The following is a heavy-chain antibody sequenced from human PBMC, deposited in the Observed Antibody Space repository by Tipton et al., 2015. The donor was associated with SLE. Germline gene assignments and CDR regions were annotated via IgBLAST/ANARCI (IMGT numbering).Heavy chain of an antibody. V-gene: IGHV4-59*08. CDR1: GGSISRYY. CDR3: ANYYDSSGPAFDI. D-gene: IGHD3-22*01. J-gene: IGHJ3*02. Sequence: TLSLTCTVSGGSISRYYWSWIRQPPGKGLEWIGYIYYSGSTNYNPSLKSRVTISVDTSKNQFSLKLSSVTAADTAVYYCANYYDSSGPAFDIWGQGTMVTVSS. CDR2: IYYSGST.